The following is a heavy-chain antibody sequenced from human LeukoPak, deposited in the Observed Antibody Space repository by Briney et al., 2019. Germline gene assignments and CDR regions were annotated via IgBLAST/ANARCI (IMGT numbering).Heavy chain of an antibody. CDR1: GVSISSSSYY. CDR2: IYYSGST. V-gene: IGHV4-39*01. CDR3: ARGLAVAGTGGDYFDY. J-gene: IGHJ4*02. Sequence: SETLSLTCTVSGVSISSSSYYWGWIRQPPGKGLEWIGRIYYSGSTYYNPSLKSRVTISVDTSKNQFSLKLSSVTAADTAVYYCARGLAVAGTGGDYFDYWGQGTLVTVSS. D-gene: IGHD6-19*01.